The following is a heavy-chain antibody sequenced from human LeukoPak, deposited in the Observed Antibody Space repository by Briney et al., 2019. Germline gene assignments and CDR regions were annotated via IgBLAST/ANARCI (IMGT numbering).Heavy chain of an antibody. Sequence: GRSLRLSCAASGFTFSSYAMHWVRQAPGKGLEWVAVISYDGSNKYYADSVKGRFTISRDNAKNSLYLQMNSLRAEDTAVYYCARDKWELVLWGQGTLVTVSS. CDR3: ARDKWELVL. D-gene: IGHD1-26*01. CDR2: ISYDGSNK. V-gene: IGHV3-30*04. CDR1: GFTFSSYA. J-gene: IGHJ4*02.